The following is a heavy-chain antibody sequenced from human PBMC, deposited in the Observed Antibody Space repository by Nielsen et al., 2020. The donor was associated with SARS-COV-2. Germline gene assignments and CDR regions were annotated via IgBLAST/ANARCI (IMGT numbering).Heavy chain of an antibody. J-gene: IGHJ6*02. CDR3: AKDPLGYYYYGMDV. CDR2: ISYDGSNK. V-gene: IGHV3-30*18. Sequence: GGSLRLSCAASGFTFSSYGMHRVRQAPGKGLEWVAVISYDGSNKYYADSVKGRFTISRDNSKNTLYLQMNSLRAEDTAVYYCAKDPLGYYYYGMDVWGQGTTVTVSS. CDR1: GFTFSSYG. D-gene: IGHD7-27*01.